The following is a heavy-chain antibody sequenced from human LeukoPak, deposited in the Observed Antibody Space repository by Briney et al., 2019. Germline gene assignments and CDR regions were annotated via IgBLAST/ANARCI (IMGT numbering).Heavy chain of an antibody. D-gene: IGHD3-9*01. CDR2: IHTSGST. Sequence: SETLSLTCTVSGGSISSGSYYWSWIRQPAGKGLEWIGRIHTSGSTNYNPSLKSRVTIPVDTSKNQFSLKLRSVTAADTAVYYCARALYDTYYYYYMDVWGKGTTVTISS. CDR3: ARALYDTYYYYYMDV. V-gene: IGHV4-61*02. CDR1: GGSISSGSYY. J-gene: IGHJ6*03.